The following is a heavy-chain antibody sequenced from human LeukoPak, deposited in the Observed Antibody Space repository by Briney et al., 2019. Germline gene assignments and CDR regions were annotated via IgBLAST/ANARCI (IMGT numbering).Heavy chain of an antibody. V-gene: IGHV3-23*01. CDR2: ISGSGGST. CDR3: AKAYSSSWYYFDY. J-gene: IGHJ4*02. Sequence: PGGSLRLSCVASGFTFSSYAMSWVRQAPGKGLEWVSAISGSGGSTYYADSVKGRFTISRDNSKNTLYLQMNSLRAEDTAVYYCAKAYSSSWYYFDYWGQGTLVTVSS. CDR1: GFTFSSYA. D-gene: IGHD6-13*01.